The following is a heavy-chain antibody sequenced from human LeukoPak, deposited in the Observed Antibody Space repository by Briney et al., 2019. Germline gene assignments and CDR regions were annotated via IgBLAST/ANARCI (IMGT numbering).Heavy chain of an antibody. Sequence: GSLRLSCTASGFTFGDYAMSWVRQAPGKGLEWVGFIRSKAYGGTTEYAASVKGRFTISRDDSKSIAYLQMNSLRTEDTAVYYCTSAGRVSGSPYYFDYWGQGTLVTVSS. CDR1: GFTFGDYA. CDR3: TSAGRVSGSPYYFDY. J-gene: IGHJ4*02. CDR2: IRSKAYGGTT. V-gene: IGHV3-49*04. D-gene: IGHD3-22*01.